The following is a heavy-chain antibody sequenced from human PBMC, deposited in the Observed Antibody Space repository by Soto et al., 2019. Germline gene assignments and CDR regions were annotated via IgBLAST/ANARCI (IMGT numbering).Heavy chain of an antibody. CDR2: IYYSGNT. CDR1: GGSVNTYY. Sequence: SETLSLTCTVSGGSVNTYYWSWIRQPPGKGLEWIGYIYYSGNTNYNPSLKSRVTISVDTSKNQFSLKLSSMTAADTAVYYCAKVGGTTRGPWFDPWGQGTLVTVSS. CDR3: AKVGGTTRGPWFDP. V-gene: IGHV4-59*02. D-gene: IGHD1-7*01. J-gene: IGHJ5*02.